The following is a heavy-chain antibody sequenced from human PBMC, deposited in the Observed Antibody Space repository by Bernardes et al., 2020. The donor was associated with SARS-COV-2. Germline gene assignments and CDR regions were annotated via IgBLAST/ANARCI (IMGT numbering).Heavy chain of an antibody. CDR3: ARGDPIIVVVVARPLMDV. CDR2: INPNSGGT. J-gene: IGHJ6*02. Sequence: ASVKVSCKASGYTFTGYYMHWVRQAPGQGLEWMGWINPNSGGTNYAQKFQGWVTMTRDTSISTAYMELSRLRSDDTAVYYCARGDPIIVVVVARPLMDVWGQGTTVTVSS. V-gene: IGHV1-2*04. D-gene: IGHD2-15*01. CDR1: GYTFTGYY.